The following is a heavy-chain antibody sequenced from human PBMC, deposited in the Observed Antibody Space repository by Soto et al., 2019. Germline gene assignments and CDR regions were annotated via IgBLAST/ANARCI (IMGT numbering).Heavy chain of an antibody. Sequence: ASVKVSCKASGYTFTSYGISWVRQAPGQGLEWMGWISAYNGNTNYAQKLQGRVTMTTDTSTSTAYMELRSLGSDDTAVYYCARDSKGYYDSSGYWKRFDYWGQGTLVTVSS. J-gene: IGHJ4*02. V-gene: IGHV1-18*01. CDR1: GYTFTSYG. CDR2: ISAYNGNT. D-gene: IGHD3-22*01. CDR3: ARDSKGYYDSSGYWKRFDY.